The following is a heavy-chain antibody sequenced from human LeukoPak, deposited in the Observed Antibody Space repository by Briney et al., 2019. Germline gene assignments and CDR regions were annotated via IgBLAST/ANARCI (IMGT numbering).Heavy chain of an antibody. CDR3: AKGYYTSSTSFLTDY. D-gene: IGHD2-2*01. V-gene: IGHV3-30*18. Sequence: GGSLRLPCAASGFTFSSYGMHWVRQAPGKGLEWVAVISSDGIDEYYGDSVKGRFTISRDNSKNTLYLQMNSLRPEDTAVYYCAKGYYTSSTSFLTDYWGQGNLVTVSS. J-gene: IGHJ4*02. CDR2: ISSDGIDE. CDR1: GFTFSSYG.